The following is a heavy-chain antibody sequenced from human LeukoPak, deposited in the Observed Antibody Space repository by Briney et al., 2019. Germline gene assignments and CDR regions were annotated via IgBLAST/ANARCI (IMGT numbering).Heavy chain of an antibody. CDR2: IYHSGST. D-gene: IGHD6-13*01. CDR3: ARVSRLYSSSWYYFDY. J-gene: IGHJ4*02. Sequence: SETLSLTCTVSGYSISSGYYWGWIRQPPGKGLEWIGSIYHSGSTYINPSLKSRVTISVDTSKNQFSLKLSSVTAADTAVYYCARVSRLYSSSWYYFDYWGQGTLVTVSS. V-gene: IGHV4-38-2*02. CDR1: GYSISSGYY.